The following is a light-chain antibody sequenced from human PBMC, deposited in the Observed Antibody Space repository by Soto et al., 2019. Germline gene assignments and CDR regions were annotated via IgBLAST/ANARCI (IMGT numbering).Light chain of an antibody. J-gene: IGLJ2*01. CDR3: AAWDDSLSGH. Sequence: QSVLTQPPSASGTPGQRVTISCSGSSSNIGSNYVYWYQQLPGTAPKLLIYKNDQRPSGVPDRFSGSKSGTSASLAISGLESEDQADYYCAAWDDSLSGHFGRGTKVTVL. CDR2: KND. CDR1: SSNIGSNY. V-gene: IGLV1-47*01.